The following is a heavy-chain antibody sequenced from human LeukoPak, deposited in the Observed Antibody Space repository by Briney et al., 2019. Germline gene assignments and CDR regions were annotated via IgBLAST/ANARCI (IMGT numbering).Heavy chain of an antibody. D-gene: IGHD3-16*02. J-gene: IGHJ5*02. CDR3: ARDNSVGDIAWWFDP. CDR2: INPSGSST. CDR1: GYSFTSYY. V-gene: IGHV1-46*01. Sequence: ASVKLSCKASGYSFTSYYMHWVRQAPGQGLEWMGLINPSGSSTLYAQKFQGRVTMTRDMSTTTAYMELSSLRSEDTAVYYCARDNSVGDIAWWFDPWGQGTLVTVSS.